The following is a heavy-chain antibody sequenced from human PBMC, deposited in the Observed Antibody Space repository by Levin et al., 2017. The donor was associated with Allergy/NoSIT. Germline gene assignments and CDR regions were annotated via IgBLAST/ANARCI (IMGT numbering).Heavy chain of an antibody. D-gene: IGHD6-19*01. CDR2: ISSDGRTT. Sequence: QTGGSLRLSCAASGFTLSSYWMHWVRQAPGKGLVWVSRISSDGRTTNYADSVKGRFTISRDNAKNTLYLQMNSLRDDDTAVYYCARSIASGLYGKFDSWGQGILVTVSS. J-gene: IGHJ4*02. CDR1: GFTLSSYW. V-gene: IGHV3-74*01. CDR3: ARSIASGLYGKFDS.